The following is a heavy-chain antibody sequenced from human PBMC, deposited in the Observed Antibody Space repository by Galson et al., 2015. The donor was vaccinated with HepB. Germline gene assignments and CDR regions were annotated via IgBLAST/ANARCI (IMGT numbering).Heavy chain of an antibody. CDR2: INWNGGST. V-gene: IGHV3-20*01. D-gene: IGHD3-22*01. J-gene: IGHJ5*02. CDR1: GFTFDDYG. Sequence: SLRLSCAASGFTFDDYGMSWVRQAPGRGLEWVSGINWNGGSTGYADSVKGRFTISRDNAKNSLYLQMNSLRAEDTALYHCARVHRYYDSSGYYLNWFDPWGQGTLVTVSS. CDR3: ARVHRYYDSSGYYLNWFDP.